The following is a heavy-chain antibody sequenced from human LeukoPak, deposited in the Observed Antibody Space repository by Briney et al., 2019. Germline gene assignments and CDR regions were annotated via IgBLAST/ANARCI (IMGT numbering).Heavy chain of an antibody. CDR2: VNLQGST. V-gene: IGHV4-4*02. CDR1: GGSISNTNW. CDR3: AGDGPGSYSEFDY. D-gene: IGHD3-10*01. Sequence: SETLSLTCGVSGGSISNTNWWTWVRQPPGKGLEWIGEVNLQGSTNYNPSLKSRVAISVDKSENHISLKLTSVTAADTAVYYCAGDGPGSYSEFDYWGQGTLVSVSS. J-gene: IGHJ4*02.